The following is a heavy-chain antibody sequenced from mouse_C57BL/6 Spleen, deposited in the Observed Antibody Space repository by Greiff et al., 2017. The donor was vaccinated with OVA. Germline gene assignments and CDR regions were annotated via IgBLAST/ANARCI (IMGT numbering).Heavy chain of an antibody. D-gene: IGHD1-1*01. J-gene: IGHJ2*01. CDR3: ASYYYGSRDYFDD. Sequence: QVQLQQPGAELVKPGASVKLSCKASGYTFTSYWMHWVKQRPGRGLEWIGRIDPNSGGTKYNEKFKSKATLPVDNPSSTAYMQRSSPTSDDSAVYYCASYYYGSRDYFDDWGQGTTLTVSS. CDR1: GYTFTSYW. V-gene: IGHV1-72*01. CDR2: IDPNSGGT.